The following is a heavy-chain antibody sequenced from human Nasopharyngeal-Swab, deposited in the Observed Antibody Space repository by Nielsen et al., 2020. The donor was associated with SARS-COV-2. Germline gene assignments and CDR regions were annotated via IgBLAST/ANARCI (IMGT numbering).Heavy chain of an antibody. D-gene: IGHD1-26*01. Sequence: GGSLRLSCAASEFTMIRNGMHWVRQAPGKGLEWVAYISSSSSTSYYADSVKGRFTIPRDNPKNSLYLQMNSLRDEDTALYYCARDVAIVGATLENWGQGTLVTVSS. CDR2: ISSSSSTS. CDR1: EFTMIRNG. J-gene: IGHJ4*02. V-gene: IGHV3-48*02. CDR3: ARDVAIVGATLEN.